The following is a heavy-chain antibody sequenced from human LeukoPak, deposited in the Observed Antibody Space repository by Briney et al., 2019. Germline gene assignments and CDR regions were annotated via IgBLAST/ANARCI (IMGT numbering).Heavy chain of an antibody. CDR3: ARDGYNWNYDDAFDI. D-gene: IGHD1-7*01. CDR2: ISSSSSYI. CDR1: GFTFSSYS. Sequence: GGSLRLSCAASGFTFSSYSMNWVRQAPGEGLEWVSSISSSSSYIYYADSVKGRFTISRDNAKNSLYLQMNSLRAEDTAVYYCARDGYNWNYDDAFDIWGQGTMVTVSS. V-gene: IGHV3-21*01. J-gene: IGHJ3*02.